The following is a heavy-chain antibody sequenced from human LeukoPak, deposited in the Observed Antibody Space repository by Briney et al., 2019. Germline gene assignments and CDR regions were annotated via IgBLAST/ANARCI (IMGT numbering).Heavy chain of an antibody. Sequence: SETLSLTCAVYGGSFSGYYWSWIRQPPGKGLEWIGYIYYSGSTNYNPSLKSRVTISVDTSKNQFSLKLSSVTAADTAVYYCAVHYYDSSGYLGPFDYWGQGTLVTVSS. J-gene: IGHJ4*02. CDR2: IYYSGST. CDR3: AVHYYDSSGYLGPFDY. CDR1: GGSFSGYY. V-gene: IGHV4-59*01. D-gene: IGHD3-22*01.